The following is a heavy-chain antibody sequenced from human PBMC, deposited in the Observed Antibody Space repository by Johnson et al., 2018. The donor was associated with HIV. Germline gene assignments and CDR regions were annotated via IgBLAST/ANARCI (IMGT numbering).Heavy chain of an antibody. J-gene: IGHJ3*02. Sequence: VQLVESGGGLVQPGGSLRLSCAASGFTFSSYDMHWVRQATGKGLEWVSAIGTAGDTYYPGSVKGRFTISRENAKNSLYLQMNSLRAEDTAVYYCARACRDGYTCDVYDIWGQGTMVTVSS. CDR3: ARACRDGYTCDVYDI. CDR2: IGTAGDT. D-gene: IGHD5-24*01. V-gene: IGHV3-13*01. CDR1: GFTFSSYD.